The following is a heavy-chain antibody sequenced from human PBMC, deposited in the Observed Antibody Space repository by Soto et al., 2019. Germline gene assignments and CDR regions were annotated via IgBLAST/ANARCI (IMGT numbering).Heavy chain of an antibody. V-gene: IGHV3-23*01. CDR2: ISGSGGST. CDR3: AKMIARLRDAFDS. CDR1: GFTFDDYG. D-gene: IGHD2-15*01. J-gene: IGHJ3*02. Sequence: GGSLRLSCAASGFTFDDYGMSWVRQAPGKGLEWVSAISGSGGSTYYADSVKGRFTISRDNSKNTLYLQMNSLRAEDTAVYYCAKMIARLRDAFDSWGQGTMVTVSS.